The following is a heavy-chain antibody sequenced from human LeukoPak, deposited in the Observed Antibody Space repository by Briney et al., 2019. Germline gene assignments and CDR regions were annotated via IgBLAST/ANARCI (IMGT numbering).Heavy chain of an antibody. D-gene: IGHD2-15*01. CDR2: ITQDGSEK. V-gene: IGHV3-7*01. Sequence: GGSLRLSCAASGFTFSSYSMNWVRQAPGKGLEWVAKITQDGSEKYYMDSVKGRFIISRDNGKNSLYLQMNSLRVEDTAVYYCARDWRQDNAFDLWGQGTMVTVSS. CDR1: GFTFSSYS. J-gene: IGHJ3*01. CDR3: ARDWRQDNAFDL.